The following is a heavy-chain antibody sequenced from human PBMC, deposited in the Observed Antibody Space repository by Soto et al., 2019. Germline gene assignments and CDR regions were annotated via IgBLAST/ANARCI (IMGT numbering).Heavy chain of an antibody. CDR1: GFTFSSYA. Sequence: GGALRLSCAASGFTFSSYAMSWVRQAPWKGLEWVSAISGSGGSTYYADSVKGRFTISRDNSKNTLYLQMNSLRAEDTAVYYCAKAHYCSGSYYYYGMDVCGQGTTVTGS. CDR3: AKAHYCSGSYYYYGMDV. V-gene: IGHV3-23*01. CDR2: ISGSGGST. D-gene: IGHD3-10*01. J-gene: IGHJ6*02.